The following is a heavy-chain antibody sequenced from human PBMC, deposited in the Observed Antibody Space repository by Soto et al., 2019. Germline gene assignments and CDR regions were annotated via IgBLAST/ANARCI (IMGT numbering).Heavy chain of an antibody. D-gene: IGHD2-21*01. CDR2: IYVTGAV. Sequence: SETLSLTCSGSGAALNSGNYYWSRIRQVPGKGLEWIGHIYVTGAVDYNPSLRDRITISQDTSERQFSLNLRLVTAADTAVHYCARLRIATNNSKWLDPWGQGTLIT. V-gene: IGHV4-31*03. CDR3: ARLRIATNNSKWLDP. CDR1: GAALNSGNYY. J-gene: IGHJ5*02.